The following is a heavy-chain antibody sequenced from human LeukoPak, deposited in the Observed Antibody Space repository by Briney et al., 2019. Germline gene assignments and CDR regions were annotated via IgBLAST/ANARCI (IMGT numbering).Heavy chain of an antibody. D-gene: IGHD3/OR15-3a*01. Sequence: GGSLRLSCAASGFTVSSNYMSWVRQAPGKGLEWVSIIYSGGSTFYADSVKGRFTVSRDNSKNTLYLQMNSLRAEDTAVYYCARQTGSGLFILPGGQGTLVTVSS. CDR2: IYSGGST. J-gene: IGHJ4*02. CDR3: ARQTGSGLFILP. V-gene: IGHV3-53*01. CDR1: GFTVSSNY.